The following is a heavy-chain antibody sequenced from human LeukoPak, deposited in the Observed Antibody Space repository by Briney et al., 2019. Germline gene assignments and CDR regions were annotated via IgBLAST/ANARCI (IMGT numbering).Heavy chain of an antibody. CDR3: SVWAGESNFDY. CDR2: INPNSGGT. J-gene: IGHJ4*01. Sequence: ASVKVSCKASGHTFTGCYMHWVRQAPGQGVEWMGWINPNSGGTNYAQKFQGRGTMTRDTAISTAYMELSRRRAGGTAGDDCSVWAGESNFDYWGQGTLVTVSS. V-gene: IGHV1-2*02. D-gene: IGHD1-14*01. CDR1: GHTFTGCY.